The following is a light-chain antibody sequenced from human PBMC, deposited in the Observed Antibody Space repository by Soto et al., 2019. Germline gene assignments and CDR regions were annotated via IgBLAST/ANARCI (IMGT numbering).Light chain of an antibody. J-gene: IGKJ1*01. V-gene: IGKV3-15*01. CDR1: QSVGSD. CDR3: HQYNDWPPWT. CDR2: GAS. Sequence: EIVMTQSPATLSLSPGERAALSCRASQSVGSDLAWFQQKPGQAPRLLIYGASTRATGIPGRFSGSGSGTEFTLPISSLQSEDFAVYCCHQYNDWPPWTFGQGTEVEIK.